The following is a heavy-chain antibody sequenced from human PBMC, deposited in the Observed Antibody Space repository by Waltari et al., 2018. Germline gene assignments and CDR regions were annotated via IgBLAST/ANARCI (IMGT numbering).Heavy chain of an antibody. CDR3: ARGPVGSGWEGLYNWFDP. J-gene: IGHJ5*02. V-gene: IGHV1-8*01. CDR1: GYTFTSYD. D-gene: IGHD6-19*01. Sequence: QVQLVQSGAEVKKPGASVKVSCKASGYTFTSYDINWVRQATGQGLEWMGWINPNSGNTGYAQKFQGRVTMTRNTSKSTAYMELSSLRSEDTAVYYCARGPVGSGWEGLYNWFDPWGQGTLVTVSS. CDR2: INPNSGNT.